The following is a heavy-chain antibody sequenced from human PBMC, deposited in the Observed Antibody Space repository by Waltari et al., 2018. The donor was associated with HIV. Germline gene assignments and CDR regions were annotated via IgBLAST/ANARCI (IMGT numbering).Heavy chain of an antibody. J-gene: IGHJ4*02. CDR2: INHSGST. CDR1: GGSFSGYY. Sequence: QVQLQQWGAGLLKPSETLSLTCAVYGGSFSGYYWSWIRQPPGKGLEWIGEINHSGSTNYNPSLKSRVTISVDTSKNHFSLKLSSVTAADTAVYYCARGPYGYCSSTSCYRGVDYWGQGTLVTVSS. V-gene: IGHV4-34*01. D-gene: IGHD2-2*02. CDR3: ARGPYGYCSSTSCYRGVDY.